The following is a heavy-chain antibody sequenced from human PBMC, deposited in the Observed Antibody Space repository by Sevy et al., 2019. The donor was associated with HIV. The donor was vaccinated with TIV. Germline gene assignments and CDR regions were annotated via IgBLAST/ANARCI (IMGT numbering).Heavy chain of an antibody. D-gene: IGHD6-13*01. CDR2: IKQDGSEK. V-gene: IGHV3-7*01. J-gene: IGHJ6*03. Sequence: GGSLRLSCAASGFTFSSYWMSWVRQAPGKGLEWVANIKQDGSEKYYVDSVKGRFTISRDNAKNSLYLQMNSLRAEDTAVYYCARERIQQLVPYYYYYMDVWGKGTTVTVSS. CDR1: GFTFSSYW. CDR3: ARERIQQLVPYYYYYMDV.